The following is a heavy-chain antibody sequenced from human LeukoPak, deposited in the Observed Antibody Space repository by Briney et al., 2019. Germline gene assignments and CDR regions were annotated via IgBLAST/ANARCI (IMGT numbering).Heavy chain of an antibody. CDR1: GFTFSSYS. V-gene: IGHV3-48*01. J-gene: IGHJ4*02. CDR2: ISSSSSTI. D-gene: IGHD2-15*01. Sequence: QSGGSLRLSCAASGFTFSSYSMNWVRQAPGKGLEWVSYISSSSSTIYYADSVKGRFTISRDNAKNSLYLQMNSLRAEDTAVYYCAKDLLRWAFDYWGQGTLVTVSS. CDR3: AKDLLRWAFDY.